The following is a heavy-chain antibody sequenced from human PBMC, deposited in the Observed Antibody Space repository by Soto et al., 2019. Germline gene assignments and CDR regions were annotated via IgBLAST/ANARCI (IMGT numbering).Heavy chain of an antibody. CDR3: AKALRKYCSGGSCWGYYFDY. CDR1: GFTFSSYA. J-gene: IGHJ4*02. V-gene: IGHV3-23*01. D-gene: IGHD2-15*01. Sequence: GGSLRLSCAASGFTFSSYAMSWVRQAPGKGLEWVSAISGSGGSTYYADSVKGRFTISRDNSKNTLYLQMNSLRAEGTAVYYCAKALRKYCSGGSCWGYYFDYWGQGTLVTVSS. CDR2: ISGSGGST.